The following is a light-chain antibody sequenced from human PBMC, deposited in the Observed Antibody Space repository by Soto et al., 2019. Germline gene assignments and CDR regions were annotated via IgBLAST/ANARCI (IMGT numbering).Light chain of an antibody. CDR1: SSNIGAGYD. J-gene: IGLJ1*01. CDR2: ANK. CDR3: QSYDSSRYV. Sequence: QSVLTQPPSGSGAPGQRVTISCTGSSSNIGAGYDVHWYQQLPGTAPKLLIYANKNRPSGVPDRFSGSKSGTSASLAITGLQAEDEADYYCQSYDSSRYVFGTGTKVTVL. V-gene: IGLV1-40*01.